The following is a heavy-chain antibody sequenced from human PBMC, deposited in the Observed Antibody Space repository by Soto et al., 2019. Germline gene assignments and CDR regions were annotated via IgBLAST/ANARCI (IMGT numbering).Heavy chain of an antibody. D-gene: IGHD2-15*01. CDR2: IIPIFGTA. CDR1: GGTFSSYA. CDR3: ARVNVVVVAATREYYFDY. V-gene: IGHV1-69*06. Sequence: QVQLVQSGAEVKKPGSSVKVSCKASGGTFSSYAISWVRQAPGQGLEWMGGIIPIFGTANYAQKFQGRVTITRDTSISTAYMELSRLRSDDTAVYYCARVNVVVVAATREYYFDYWGQGTLVTVSS. J-gene: IGHJ4*02.